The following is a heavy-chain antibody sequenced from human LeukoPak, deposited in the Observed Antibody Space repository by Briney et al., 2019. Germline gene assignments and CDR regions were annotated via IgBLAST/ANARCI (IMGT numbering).Heavy chain of an antibody. CDR1: GFTFDDYA. Sequence: PGGSLRLSCAASGFTFDDYAMHWVRQAPGKGPEWVSGISWNSGSIGYADSVKGRFTISRDNAKNSLYLQMNSLRAEDTALYYCAKDMDVWGKGTTVTISS. CDR2: ISWNSGSI. CDR3: AKDMDV. J-gene: IGHJ6*04. V-gene: IGHV3-9*01.